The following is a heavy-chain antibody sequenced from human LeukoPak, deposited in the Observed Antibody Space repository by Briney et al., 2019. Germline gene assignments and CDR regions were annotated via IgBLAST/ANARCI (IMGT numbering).Heavy chain of an antibody. Sequence: GGSLRLSCAASGFTFSSYEMNWVGQAPGKGLEWVSYISSSGSNIYYADSVKGRFTISRDNAKNSLFLQMNSLRAEDTAVYYCARLYSSSSGRALDYWGQGTLVTVSS. J-gene: IGHJ4*02. CDR3: ARLYSSSSGRALDY. CDR1: GFTFSSYE. V-gene: IGHV3-48*03. D-gene: IGHD6-6*01. CDR2: ISSSGSNI.